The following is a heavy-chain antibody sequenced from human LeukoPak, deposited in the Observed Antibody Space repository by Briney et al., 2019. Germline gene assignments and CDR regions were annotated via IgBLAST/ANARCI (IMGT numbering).Heavy chain of an antibody. CDR1: GGSISSGDYY. CDR3: ARGFGLPPTADY. D-gene: IGHD3-16*01. Sequence: PSETLSLTCTVSGGSISSGDYYWSWIRQPPGKGLEWIGYIYYSGSTYYNPSLKSRVTISVDTPKNQFSLKLSSVTAADTAVYYCARGFGLPPTADYWGQGTLVTVSS. CDR2: IYYSGST. V-gene: IGHV4-30-4*01. J-gene: IGHJ4*02.